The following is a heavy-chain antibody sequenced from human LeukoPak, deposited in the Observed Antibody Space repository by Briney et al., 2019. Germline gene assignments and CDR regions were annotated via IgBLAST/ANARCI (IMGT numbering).Heavy chain of an antibody. CDR2: MQFDESDE. CDR1: GFNFNTYA. Sequence: GGSLRLSCAASGFNFNTYAMHWVRQAPGKGLEWVAFMQFDESDEKYANSVRGRFTISRDNLRNILYLHMNSLRGDDTAVYYCARCAFWSGLYPLDSWGQGTLATVSS. D-gene: IGHD3-3*01. V-gene: IGHV3-30*02. J-gene: IGHJ4*02. CDR3: ARCAFWSGLYPLDS.